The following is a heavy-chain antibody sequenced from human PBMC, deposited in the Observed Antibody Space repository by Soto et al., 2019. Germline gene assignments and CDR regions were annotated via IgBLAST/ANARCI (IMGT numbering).Heavy chain of an antibody. CDR2: MNPNSDNT. CDR3: ARHGGYYFDY. D-gene: IGHD3-16*01. Sequence: GASVKVSGKASGYSFTSNDINWVRQATGQGLEWMGWMNPNSDNTGYAQKFQGRLTISEDSSNNQFSLKVNSVTAADTAVYYCARHGGYYFDYWGQGAPVTVSS. J-gene: IGHJ4*02. V-gene: IGHV1-8*01. CDR1: GYSFTSND.